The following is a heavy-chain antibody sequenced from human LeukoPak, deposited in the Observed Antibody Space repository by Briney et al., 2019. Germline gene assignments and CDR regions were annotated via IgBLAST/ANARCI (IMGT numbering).Heavy chain of an antibody. V-gene: IGHV3-30*02. J-gene: IGHJ4*02. CDR3: AKDGESPFDY. CDR2: IRYDGSNK. D-gene: IGHD3-10*01. CDR1: GFIFSDYG. Sequence: GGSLRLSCAASGFIFSDYGMHWVRQAPGKGLEWVAFIRYDGSNKYYADSVKGRFTISRDNSKNTLYLQMNSLRAEDTAVYYCAKDGESPFDYWGQGTLVTVSS.